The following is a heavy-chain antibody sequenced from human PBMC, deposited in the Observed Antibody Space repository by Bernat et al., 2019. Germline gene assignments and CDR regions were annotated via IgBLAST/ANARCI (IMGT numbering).Heavy chain of an antibody. Sequence: EVQLVESGGGLVKPGGSLRLSCAASGFTFSSYSMNWVRQAPGKGLEWVSSISSSSSYIYYADSVKGRFTISRDNAKNSLYLQMNSLRAEDTAVYYCARKWEGYSGYDFDYWGQGTLVTVSS. J-gene: IGHJ4*02. D-gene: IGHD5-12*01. CDR1: GFTFSSYS. CDR2: ISSSSSYI. CDR3: ARKWEGYSGYDFDY. V-gene: IGHV3-21*01.